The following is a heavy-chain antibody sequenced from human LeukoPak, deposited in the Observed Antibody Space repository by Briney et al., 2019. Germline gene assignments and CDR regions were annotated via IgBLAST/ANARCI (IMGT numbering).Heavy chain of an antibody. CDR2: IYSGGST. J-gene: IGHJ4*02. V-gene: IGHV3-53*01. Sequence: GGSLRLSCAASGFTFSNYMSWVRQPPGKGLEWVSIIYSGGSTYYADSVKGRFTISRDNSKNTLYLQMNSLRAEDTAVYYCARWGIYGSGSYYNVVYFDYWGQGTLVTVSS. D-gene: IGHD3-10*01. CDR3: ARWGIYGSGSYYNVVYFDY. CDR1: GFTFSNY.